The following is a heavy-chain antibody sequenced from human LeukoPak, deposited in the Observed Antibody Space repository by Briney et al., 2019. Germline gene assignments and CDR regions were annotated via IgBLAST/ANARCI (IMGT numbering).Heavy chain of an antibody. D-gene: IGHD3-3*01. V-gene: IGHV4-39*01. CDR1: GGSISSSSYY. J-gene: IGHJ5*02. Sequence: SETLSLTCTVSGGSISSSSYYWGWIRQPPGKGLEWIGSIYYSGSTYYNPSLKSRVTISVDTSKNQFSLKLSSVTAADTAVYYCASGAIFGVVINNWFDPWGQGTLVTVSS. CDR3: ASGAIFGVVINNWFDP. CDR2: IYYSGST.